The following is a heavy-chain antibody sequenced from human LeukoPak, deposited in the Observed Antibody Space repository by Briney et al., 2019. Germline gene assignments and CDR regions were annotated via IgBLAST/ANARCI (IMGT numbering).Heavy chain of an antibody. CDR3: AREGGIAAAARANSL. V-gene: IGHV3-21*01. Sequence: GGSLRLSCAASGFTFSGYSVNWVRQAPGKGLEWVSSISSSSSYIYYADSVKGRFTISRDNAKNSLYLQMNSLRAEDTAVYYCAREGGIAAAARANSLWGQGTLVTVSS. CDR1: GFTFSGYS. J-gene: IGHJ4*02. CDR2: ISSSSSYI. D-gene: IGHD6-13*01.